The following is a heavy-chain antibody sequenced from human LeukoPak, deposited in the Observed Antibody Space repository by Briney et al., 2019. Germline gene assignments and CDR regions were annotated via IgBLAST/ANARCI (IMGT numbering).Heavy chain of an antibody. D-gene: IGHD5-18*01. CDR1: GFSFSSYA. CDR2: ISGSGGST. CDR3: ARDAVAMGFDY. V-gene: IGHV3-23*01. Sequence: GGSLRLSCAASGFSFSSYAMSWVRQAPGKGLEWVSAISGSGGSTYNADSVKGRFTISRDKSKNTLYLQMNSLRAEDTAVYYCARDAVAMGFDYWGQGTLVTVSS. J-gene: IGHJ4*02.